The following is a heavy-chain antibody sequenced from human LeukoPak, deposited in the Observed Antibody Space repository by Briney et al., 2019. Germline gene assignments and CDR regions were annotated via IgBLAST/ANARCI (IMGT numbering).Heavy chain of an antibody. V-gene: IGHV1-24*01. CDR3: ATRHIGSWFGAFDI. CDR1: GYTLTKFS. CDR2: FDREDGYA. Sequence: ASLKVSCKVSGYTLTKFSIHWVRQAPGKGLEWMGGFDREDGYAIDTQKFQGRVTMTEDTSTDTVYMDLSSLRFEDTAVYYCATRHIGSWFGAFDIWGQGTLVTVS. D-gene: IGHD1-26*01. J-gene: IGHJ3*02.